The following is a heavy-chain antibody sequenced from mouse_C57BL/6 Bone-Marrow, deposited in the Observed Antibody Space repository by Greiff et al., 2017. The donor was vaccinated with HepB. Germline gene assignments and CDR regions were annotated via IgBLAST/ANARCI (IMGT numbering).Heavy chain of an antibody. CDR2: ISSGSSTI. D-gene: IGHD2-2*01. CDR3: ARLYYGYGVGGYYYAMDY. Sequence: EVKLVESGGGLVKPGGSLKLSCAASGFTFSDYGMHWVRQAPEKGLEWVAYISSGSSTIYYADTVKGRFTISRDNAKNTLFLQMTILRSEDTAMYYCARLYYGYGVGGYYYAMDYWGQGTSVTVSS. CDR1: GFTFSDYG. V-gene: IGHV5-17*01. J-gene: IGHJ4*01.